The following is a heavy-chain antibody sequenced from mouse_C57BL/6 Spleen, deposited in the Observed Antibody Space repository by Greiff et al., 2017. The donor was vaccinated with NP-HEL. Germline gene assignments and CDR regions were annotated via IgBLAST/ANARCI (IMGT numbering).Heavy chain of an antibody. CDR2: ISGGGGNT. D-gene: IGHD4-1*01. CDR3: ARQTGTGFAY. Sequence: DVQLVESGGGLVKPGGSLKLSCAASGFTFSSYTMSWVRQTPEKRLEWVATISGGGGNTYYPDSVKGRFTISRDNAKNTLYLQMSSLRSEDTALYYCARQTGTGFAYWGQGTLVTVSA. V-gene: IGHV5-9*01. CDR1: GFTFSSYT. J-gene: IGHJ3*01.